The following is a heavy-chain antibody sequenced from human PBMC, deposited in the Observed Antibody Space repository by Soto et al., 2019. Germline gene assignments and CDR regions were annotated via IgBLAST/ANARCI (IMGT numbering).Heavy chain of an antibody. D-gene: IGHD5-12*01. V-gene: IGHV3-23*01. CDR1: GFTFSSYA. CDR3: WKGFSGYINVEG. J-gene: IGHJ6*02. CDR2: IITNGGVT. Sequence: EVQLLESGGGLVRPGGSLRLSCTASGFTFSSYAVTWVRQTPGKGLEWVSSIITNGGVTYYADSVKGRFTVSRDNSKNVSWLHMNSLRADDTALSAGWKGFSGYINVEGWGQGTRVTVSS.